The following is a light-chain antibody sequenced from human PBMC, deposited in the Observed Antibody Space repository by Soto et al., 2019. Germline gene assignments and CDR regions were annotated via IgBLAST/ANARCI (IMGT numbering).Light chain of an antibody. Sequence: FALSGFVVDAVSTICRASQSISSYLNWYQQKPGKAPKLLIYAASSLQSGVPSRFSGSGSGTDFTLTISRLQPEDFATYYCQQSYSQIIKFGQGTRLEIK. CDR2: AAS. V-gene: IGKV1-39*01. CDR3: QQSYSQIIK. J-gene: IGKJ5*01. CDR1: QSISSY.